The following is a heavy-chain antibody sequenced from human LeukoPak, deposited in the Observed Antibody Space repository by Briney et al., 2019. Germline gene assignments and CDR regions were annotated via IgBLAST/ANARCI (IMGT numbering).Heavy chain of an antibody. D-gene: IGHD6-19*01. V-gene: IGHV3-7*01. J-gene: IGHJ6*02. CDR1: GFPFNAYW. CDR2: IRQDGDTK. CDR3: ARDQPGYSSGRPMDV. Sequence: GGSLRLSCAASGFPFNAYWMTWVRQAPGKGLEWVANIRQDGDTKYYVDSVKGRFTISRDNAKNSLYLQMNSLRAEDTAVYYCARDQPGYSSGRPMDVWGQGTTVTVSS.